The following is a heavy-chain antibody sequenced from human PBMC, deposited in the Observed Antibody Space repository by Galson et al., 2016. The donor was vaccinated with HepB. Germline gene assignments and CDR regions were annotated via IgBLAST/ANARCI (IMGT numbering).Heavy chain of an antibody. J-gene: IGHJ6*02. Sequence: VKVSCKASGYTFTGYYIHWVRQAPGQGLEWMGRINPNRGGTNYAQKFQGRVAMTSDTSISTAYMELSSLRSDDTAVYYCATEDDYYYYGMDVWGQGTTVTVSS. CDR2: INPNRGGT. V-gene: IGHV1-2*06. CDR3: ATEDDYYYYGMDV. CDR1: GYTFTGYY.